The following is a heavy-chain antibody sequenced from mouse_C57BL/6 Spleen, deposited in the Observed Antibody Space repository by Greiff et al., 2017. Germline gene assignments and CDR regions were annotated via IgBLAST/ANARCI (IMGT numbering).Heavy chain of an antibody. J-gene: IGHJ3*01. Sequence: EVQLVESGGGLVKPGGSLKLSCAASGFTFSDYGMHWVRQAPEKGLEWVAYISSGSSTIYYADPVKGRFTISRDNAKNTLFLQMTSLRSEDTAMYYCARSISFAYWGQGTLVTVSA. CDR3: ARSISFAY. CDR1: GFTFSDYG. D-gene: IGHD2-10*02. CDR2: ISSGSSTI. V-gene: IGHV5-17*01.